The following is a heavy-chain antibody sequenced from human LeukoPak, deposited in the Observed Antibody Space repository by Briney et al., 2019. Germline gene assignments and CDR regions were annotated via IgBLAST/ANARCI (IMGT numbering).Heavy chain of an antibody. CDR1: GYTFTGYY. V-gene: IGHV1-2*04. CDR3: ARGFGIAAPRYFDY. CDR2: INPNSGGT. D-gene: IGHD6-6*01. Sequence: ASVKVSCKASGYTFTGYYMHWVRQAPGQGLEWMGWINPNSGGTNYAQKFQGWVTITRDTSISTAYMELSRLRSDDTAVYYCARGFGIAAPRYFDYWGQGTLVTVSS. J-gene: IGHJ4*02.